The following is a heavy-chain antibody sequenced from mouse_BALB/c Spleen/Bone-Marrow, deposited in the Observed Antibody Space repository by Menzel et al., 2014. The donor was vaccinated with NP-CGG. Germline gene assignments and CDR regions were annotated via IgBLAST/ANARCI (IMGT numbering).Heavy chain of an antibody. Sequence: DVMLVESGGGLVQPGGSRKLSCAASGFTFSSFGMHWVRQAPEKGLEWVAYISSGSSTIYYADTVKGRFTISRDNPKNTLFLQMISLRSEDTAMYYCARDRYDEYFDVWGAGTTVTVSS. V-gene: IGHV5-17*02. CDR1: GFTFSSFG. CDR3: ARDRYDEYFDV. CDR2: ISSGSSTI. D-gene: IGHD2-14*01. J-gene: IGHJ1*01.